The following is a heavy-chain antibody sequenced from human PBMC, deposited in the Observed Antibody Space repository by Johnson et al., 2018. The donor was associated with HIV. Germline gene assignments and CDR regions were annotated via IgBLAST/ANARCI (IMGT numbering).Heavy chain of an antibody. Sequence: QVQLVESGGGVVRPGGSLRLSCKASGFTFSNYGIHWVRQAPGTGLEWVTFIQFDGSHKYSADFVKGRFTISREPSKKSVFLQMNSLRPEDTAVYYCAKETRDSRSAFDIWGQGTLVTVSS. CDR1: GFTFSNYG. CDR3: AKETRDSRSAFDI. D-gene: IGHD4-11*01. V-gene: IGHV3-30*02. J-gene: IGHJ3*02. CDR2: IQFDGSHK.